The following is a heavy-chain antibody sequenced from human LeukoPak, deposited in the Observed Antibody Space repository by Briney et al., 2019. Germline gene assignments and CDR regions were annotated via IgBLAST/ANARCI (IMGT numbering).Heavy chain of an antibody. J-gene: IGHJ4*02. CDR1: GGSFSGYY. CDR3: ARHRRHPLKLRGYFDY. V-gene: IGHV4-34*01. Sequence: SETLSLTCAVYGGSFSGYYWSWIRQPPGKGLEWIGEINHSGSTNYNPSLKGRVTISVDTSKNQFSLKLSSVTAADTAVYYCARHRRHPLKLRGYFDYWGQGTLVTVSS. CDR2: INHSGST.